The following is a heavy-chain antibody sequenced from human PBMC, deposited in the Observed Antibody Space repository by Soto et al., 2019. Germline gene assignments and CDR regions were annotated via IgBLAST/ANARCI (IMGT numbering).Heavy chain of an antibody. Sequence: GASVKVSCKASGYTFTSYAMHWVRQAPGQRLEWMEWINAGNGNTKYSQKFQGRVTITRDTSASTAYMELSSPRSEDTAVYYCARDRSIAARRDGMDVWGQGTTVTVSS. CDR2: INAGNGNT. V-gene: IGHV1-3*01. CDR1: GYTFTSYA. D-gene: IGHD6-6*01. J-gene: IGHJ6*02. CDR3: ARDRSIAARRDGMDV.